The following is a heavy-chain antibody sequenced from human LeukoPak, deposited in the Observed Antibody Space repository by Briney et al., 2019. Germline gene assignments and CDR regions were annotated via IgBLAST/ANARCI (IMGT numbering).Heavy chain of an antibody. D-gene: IGHD5-18*01. J-gene: IGHJ4*02. CDR3: ARYRGYSYGYYFDY. CDR2: IYHSGST. V-gene: IGHV4-4*02. CDR1: GGSISSSNW. Sequence: SETLSLTCAVSGGSISSSNWWSWVRQLPGKGLEWIGEIYHSGSTNYNPSLKSRVTISVDKSKNQFSLKLSSVTAADTAVYYCARYRGYSYGYYFDYWGQGTLVTVSS.